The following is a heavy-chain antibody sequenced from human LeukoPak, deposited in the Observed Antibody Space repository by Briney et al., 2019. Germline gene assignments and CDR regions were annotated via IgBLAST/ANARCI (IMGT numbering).Heavy chain of an antibody. V-gene: IGHV1-8*01. D-gene: IGHD6-6*01. CDR3: ARGQSRYSSSSEFDP. Sequence: ASVKVSCKASGYTFTSYDINWVRQATGQGLEWMGWMNPNSGNTGYAQKFQGRITMNRNASISTAYMELSSLRSEATAVYYCARGQSRYSSSSEFDPWGQGTLVTVSS. CDR2: MNPNSGNT. J-gene: IGHJ5*02. CDR1: GYTFTSYD.